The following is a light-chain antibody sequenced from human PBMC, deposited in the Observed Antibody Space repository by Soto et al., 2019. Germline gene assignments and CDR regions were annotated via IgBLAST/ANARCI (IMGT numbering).Light chain of an antibody. CDR1: QSVSSK. V-gene: IGKV3-15*01. CDR3: QHYSTWLWT. Sequence: EIVMTQSPATLSVSPGERATLSCRASQSVSSKLAWYQQKPGQGPRLLIYGASTRATGIPARFSGSGSGTEVPLTISSLQSEEFAVYYCQHYSTWLWTFGQGTKVEIK. CDR2: GAS. J-gene: IGKJ1*01.